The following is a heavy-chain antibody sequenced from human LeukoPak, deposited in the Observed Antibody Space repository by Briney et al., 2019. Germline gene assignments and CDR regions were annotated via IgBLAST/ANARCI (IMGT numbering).Heavy chain of an antibody. Sequence: GGSLRLSCAASGFTFSSYWMHWVRQAPGKGLVWVSRINSDGSSTSYADSVKGRFTISRDNAKNTLYLQMNSLRAEDTAVYYCAREGEAARRFYYMDVWGKGTTATVSS. CDR1: GFTFSSYW. CDR3: AREGEAARRFYYMDV. V-gene: IGHV3-74*01. CDR2: INSDGSST. J-gene: IGHJ6*03. D-gene: IGHD6-6*01.